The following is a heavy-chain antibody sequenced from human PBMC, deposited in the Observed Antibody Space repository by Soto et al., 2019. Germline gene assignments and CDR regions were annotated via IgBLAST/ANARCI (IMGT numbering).Heavy chain of an antibody. Sequence: QVQLQESGPGLVKPSGTLSLTCTVSGDSISDSNWWTWVRQPPGKGLEWIGEVYHSGRANYNLSLRSRVTMSADTLKNHFNLRLSSVTAADTAVYYCAKTIGSGSYMPFWGQGTLVAFSP. CDR3: AKTIGSGSYMPF. V-gene: IGHV4-4*02. J-gene: IGHJ4*02. CDR2: VYHSGRA. D-gene: IGHD3-10*01. CDR1: GDSISDSNW.